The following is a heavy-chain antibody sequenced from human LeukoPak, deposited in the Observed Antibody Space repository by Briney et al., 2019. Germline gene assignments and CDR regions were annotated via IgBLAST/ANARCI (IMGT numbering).Heavy chain of an antibody. CDR1: GFTFSSYW. J-gene: IGHJ3*02. Sequence: GGSLRLSCAASGFTFSSYWMHWVRQAPGKGLVWVSRINSDGSSTSYADSVKGRFTISRDNAKNSLYLQMNSLRVEDTAVYYCERVRVGAFDIWGQGTMVTVSS. D-gene: IGHD3-10*01. CDR3: ERVRVGAFDI. V-gene: IGHV3-74*01. CDR2: INSDGSST.